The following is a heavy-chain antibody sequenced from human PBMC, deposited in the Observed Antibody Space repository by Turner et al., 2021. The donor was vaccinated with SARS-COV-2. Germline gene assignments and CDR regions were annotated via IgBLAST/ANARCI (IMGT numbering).Heavy chain of an antibody. CDR3: ASRLITMIVVVKDLSAFDI. D-gene: IGHD3-22*01. Sequence: QLQLQESGPGLVKPSETLSPTCTVSGVSISSSSYYWGWIRQPPGKGLEWIGNIYYSGSTYYNQSLKSRVTISVDTSKNQFSLKLSSVTAADTAVYYCASRLITMIVVVKDLSAFDIWGQGTMVTVSS. V-gene: IGHV4-39*01. CDR1: GVSISSSSYY. CDR2: IYYSGST. J-gene: IGHJ3*02.